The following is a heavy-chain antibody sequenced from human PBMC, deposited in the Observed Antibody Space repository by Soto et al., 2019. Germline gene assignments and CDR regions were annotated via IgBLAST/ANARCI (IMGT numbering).Heavy chain of an antibody. CDR1: GFTFSSYG. CDR3: AKGNDLGSRVDY. D-gene: IGHD1-1*01. Sequence: GGSLRLSCAASGFTFSSYGMHWVRQAPGKGLEWVAVISYDGSNKYYADSVKGRFTISRDNSKNTLYLQMNSLRAEDTAVYYCAKGNDLGSRVDYWGQGTLVTVSS. J-gene: IGHJ4*02. CDR2: ISYDGSNK. V-gene: IGHV3-30*18.